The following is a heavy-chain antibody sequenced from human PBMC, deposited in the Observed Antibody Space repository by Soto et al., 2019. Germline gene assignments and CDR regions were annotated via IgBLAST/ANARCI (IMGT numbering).Heavy chain of an antibody. CDR3: ANGAYVYFCSGSAQYGMDG. D-gene: IGHD3-3*01. V-gene: IGHV3-23*01. J-gene: IGHJ6*02. CDR1: GFTFSSYA. CDR2: ISGSGGST. Sequence: PGGSLRLSCAASGFTFSSYAMSWVRQAPGKGLEWVSAISGSGGSTYYADSVKGRFTISRDNSKNTLYLQMNSLRAEDTAVYYIANGAYVYFCSGSAQYGMDGWAQGSTVTVSS.